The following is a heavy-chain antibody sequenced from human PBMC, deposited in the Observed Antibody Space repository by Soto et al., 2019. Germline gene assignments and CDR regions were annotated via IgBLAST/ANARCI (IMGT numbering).Heavy chain of an antibody. CDR3: AREFPTQYYYDSSGYARTYFDY. J-gene: IGHJ4*02. CDR1: GYTFTSYA. D-gene: IGHD3-22*01. V-gene: IGHV1-3*01. Sequence: ASVKDSCKASGYTFTSYAMHWVRQAPGQRLEWMGWINAGNGNTKYSQKFQGRVTITRDKSTSTAYMELSSLRSEDTAVYYCAREFPTQYYYDSSGYARTYFDYWGQGTLVTVSS. CDR2: INAGNGNT.